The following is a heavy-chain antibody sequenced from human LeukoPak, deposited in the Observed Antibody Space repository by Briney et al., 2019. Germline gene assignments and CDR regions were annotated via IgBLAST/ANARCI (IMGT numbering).Heavy chain of an antibody. CDR2: IYYSGST. V-gene: IGHV4-30-4*08. D-gene: IGHD2-2*01. CDR3: ARVRPYCSSTSCYPGVDP. Sequence: SETLSLTCTVSAGSISSGDYYWSWIRQPPGKGLEWIGYIYYSGSTYYNPSLKSRVTISVDTSKNQFSLKLSSVTAADTAVYYCARVRPYCSSTSCYPGVDPWGQGTLVTVSS. CDR1: AGSISSGDYY. J-gene: IGHJ5*02.